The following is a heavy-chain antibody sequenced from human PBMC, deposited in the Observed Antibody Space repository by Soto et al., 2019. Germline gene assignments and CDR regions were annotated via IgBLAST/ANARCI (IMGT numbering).Heavy chain of an antibody. J-gene: IGHJ4*02. D-gene: IGHD3-22*01. CDR3: AREAYYYDSSGYYPGDY. CDR1: GYTFTSYA. CDR2: INAGNGNT. Sequence: ASVKVSCKASGYTFTSYAMHWVRQAPGQRLEWMGWINAGNGNTKYSQKFQGRVTITRDTSASTAYMEVSSLRSEDTAVYYCAREAYYYDSSGYYPGDYWGQGSLVTVSS. V-gene: IGHV1-3*01.